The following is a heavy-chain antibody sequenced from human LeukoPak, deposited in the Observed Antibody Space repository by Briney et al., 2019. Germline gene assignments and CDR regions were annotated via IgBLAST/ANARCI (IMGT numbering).Heavy chain of an antibody. J-gene: IGHJ6*02. CDR3: ARALFGVLPGVMDV. CDR1: GYTFTGYY. D-gene: IGHD3-3*01. CDR2: INPNSGGT. V-gene: IGHV1-2*06. Sequence: ASVKVSCKASGYTFTGYYMHWVRQAPGQGPEWVGRINPNSGGTNYAQKFQGRVTMTRDTSISTAYMELSRLTSDDTAVYYCARALFGVLPGVMDVWGQGTTVTVSS.